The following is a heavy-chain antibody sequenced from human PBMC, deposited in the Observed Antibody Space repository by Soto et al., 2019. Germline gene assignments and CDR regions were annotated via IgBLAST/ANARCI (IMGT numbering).Heavy chain of an antibody. CDR3: AKATYYYDSSSYYRVYFDY. Sequence: GGSLRLSCAASGFTFSDYAMSWVRQAPGKGMEWVSAITGSGGRPYYADSVKGRFTISRDRTKSTLYLQMSGLRAEDTAVYFCAKATYYYDSSSYYRVYFDYWGQGTLVTVSS. D-gene: IGHD3-22*01. CDR1: GFTFSDYA. V-gene: IGHV3-23*01. J-gene: IGHJ4*02. CDR2: ITGSGGRP.